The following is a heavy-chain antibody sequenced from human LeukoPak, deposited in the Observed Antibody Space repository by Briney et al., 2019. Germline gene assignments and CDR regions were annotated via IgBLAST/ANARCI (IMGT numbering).Heavy chain of an antibody. CDR1: GYTFTSYG. CDR2: ISAYNGNT. D-gene: IGHD3-3*01. CDR3: ARGYRATIFGVVPLVDY. V-gene: IGHV1-18*01. J-gene: IGHJ4*02. Sequence: GASVKVSCKASGYTFTSYGISWVRQAPGQGLEWMGWISAYNGNTNYAQKLQGRGTMTTDTSTSTASVELRSLRSDDTAVYYCARGYRATIFGVVPLVDYWGQGTLVTVSS.